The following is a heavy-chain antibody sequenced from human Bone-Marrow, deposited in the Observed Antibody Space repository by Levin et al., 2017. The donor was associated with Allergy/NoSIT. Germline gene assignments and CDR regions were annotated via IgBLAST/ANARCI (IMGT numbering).Heavy chain of an antibody. D-gene: IGHD6-19*01. V-gene: IGHV4-31*03. CDR2: IYNSGTL. CDR1: GASMSSGAYS. J-gene: IGHJ6*03. CDR3: ARNASQGQWGPNFHYMDV. Sequence: SQTLSLTCTVSGASMSSGAYSWTWIRQHPRKGLEWIGYIYNSGTLYYNPSLKSRVSISIDTSENEFSLSLRSVTAADTAVYYCARNASQGQWGPNFHYMDVWGKGTTVTVS.